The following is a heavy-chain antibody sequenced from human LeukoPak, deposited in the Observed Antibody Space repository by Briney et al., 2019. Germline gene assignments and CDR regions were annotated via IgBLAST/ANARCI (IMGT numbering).Heavy chain of an antibody. J-gene: IGHJ4*02. V-gene: IGHV3-23*01. D-gene: IGHD4-11*01. CDR1: GFTFSSYA. CDR2: ISGSGGGT. CDR3: AKGRRSVDYSNSSNDY. Sequence: VGSLRLSCAASGFTFSSYAMSWVRQAPGKGLEWVWAISGSGGGTYYAESVKGRFTISRDNSRNTLDLQMNSLRAENTAVYYCAKGRRSVDYSNSSNDYWGQGTLVTVSS.